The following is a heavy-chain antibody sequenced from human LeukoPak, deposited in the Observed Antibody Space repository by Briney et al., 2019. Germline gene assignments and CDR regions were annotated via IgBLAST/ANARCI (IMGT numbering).Heavy chain of an antibody. Sequence: GGSLRLSCATSGITFNNAWMSWVRQAPGKGLEWVGRIKSKADGGTIDYAAPVKGRFTILRDDSRVMLYLQLNSLKIEATAVYYCTTDRGIGVRPVFDSWGQGTLVTVSS. CDR1: GITFNNAW. CDR3: TTDRGIGVRPVFDS. J-gene: IGHJ4*02. V-gene: IGHV3-15*01. CDR2: IKSKADGGTI. D-gene: IGHD6-6*01.